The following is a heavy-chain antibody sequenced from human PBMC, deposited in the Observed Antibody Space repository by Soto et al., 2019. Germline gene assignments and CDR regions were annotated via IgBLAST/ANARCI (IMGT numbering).Heavy chain of an antibody. CDR3: ARVPRAAAGTD. D-gene: IGHD6-13*01. Sequence: QVQLQESGPGLVKPSGTLSLTCAVSGGSISSSNWWSWVRQPPGKGLEWIGEIYHSGSTNYNPSLQSRVPMSVGKSKHQFPLMLRSVTAADTAVYYCARVPRAAAGTDWGQGTLVTVSS. CDR2: IYHSGST. J-gene: IGHJ4*02. V-gene: IGHV4-4*02. CDR1: GGSISSSNW.